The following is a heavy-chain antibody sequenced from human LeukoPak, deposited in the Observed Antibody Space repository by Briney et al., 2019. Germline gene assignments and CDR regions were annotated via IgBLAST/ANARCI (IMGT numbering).Heavy chain of an antibody. Sequence: ASVKVSCRVSGYMFSNYAISWVRQAPGQGLEWMGWISPYNGNPNYGQKFQGRVTMTTDTSTSTAYMELSSLRSEDTAVYYCAREGGYCSSTSCAQNPFDAFDIWGQGTMVTVSS. CDR3: AREGGYCSSTSCAQNPFDAFDI. D-gene: IGHD2-2*01. J-gene: IGHJ3*02. CDR1: GYMFSNYA. V-gene: IGHV1-18*01. CDR2: ISPYNGNP.